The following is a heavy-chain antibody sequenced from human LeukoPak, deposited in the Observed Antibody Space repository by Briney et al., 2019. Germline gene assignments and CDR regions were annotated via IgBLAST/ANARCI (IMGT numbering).Heavy chain of an antibody. CDR2: IWYDGSNK. CDR3: AKDSRHYYYDSSGYLDY. Sequence: GRSLRLSCAASGFIFSSYGMHWVRQAPGKGLEWVAVIWYDGSNKYYADSVKGRFTISRDNSKNTLYLQMNSLRAEDTAVYYCAKDSRHYYYDSSGYLDYWGQGTLVTVSS. D-gene: IGHD3-22*01. CDR1: GFIFSSYG. J-gene: IGHJ4*02. V-gene: IGHV3-33*06.